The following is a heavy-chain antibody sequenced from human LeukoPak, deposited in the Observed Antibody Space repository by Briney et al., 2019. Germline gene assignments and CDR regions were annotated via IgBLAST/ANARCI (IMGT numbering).Heavy chain of an antibody. V-gene: IGHV1-18*01. Sequence: GASVKVSCKASGYTFNLYGVNWVRQAPGQGLEWMGWISGFNGHTKYAQYLQDRVTMTTDTSTSTAYMELGSLRSDDTAVYYCARAWLRRKFYYYMDVWGKGTTVTVSS. J-gene: IGHJ6*03. CDR2: ISGFNGHT. CDR1: GYTFNLYG. CDR3: ARAWLRRKFYYYMDV. D-gene: IGHD5-12*01.